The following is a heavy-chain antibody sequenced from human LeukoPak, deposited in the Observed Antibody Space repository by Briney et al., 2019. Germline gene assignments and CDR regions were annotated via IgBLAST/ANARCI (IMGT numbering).Heavy chain of an antibody. J-gene: IGHJ6*02. CDR1: GGSISSSNW. CDR3: ARCSYYYDSSGYYYYYYGMDV. V-gene: IGHV4-4*02. D-gene: IGHD3-22*01. CDR2: IYHSGST. Sequence: SGTLSLTCAVSGGSISSSNWWSWVRQPPGKGLEWIGEIYHSGSTNYNPSHKSRVTISVDKSKNQFSLKLSSVTAADTAVYYCARCSYYYDSSGYYYYYYGMDVWGQGTTVTVSS.